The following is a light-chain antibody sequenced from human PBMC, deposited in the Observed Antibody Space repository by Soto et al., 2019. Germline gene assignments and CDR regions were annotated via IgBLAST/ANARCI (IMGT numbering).Light chain of an antibody. CDR2: AAS. V-gene: IGKV1-9*01. J-gene: IGKJ3*01. CDR3: QQLNSYPIFT. Sequence: IQLTQSPSSLSASVGDRVTITCRASQGISSYLAWYQQKPGKAPKLLIYAASTLQSGVPSRFSGSGSGTDFTLPISSRQPEDFATYYCQQLNSYPIFTFGPGTKVDIK. CDR1: QGISSY.